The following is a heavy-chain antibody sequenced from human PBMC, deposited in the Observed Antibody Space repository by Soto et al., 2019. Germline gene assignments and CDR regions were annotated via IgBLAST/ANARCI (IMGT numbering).Heavy chain of an antibody. V-gene: IGHV1-8*01. CDR2: MNPNSGNT. D-gene: IGHD3-10*01. Sequence: ASVKVSCKASGYTFTSYDINWVRPATGQGLEWMGWMNPNSGNTGYAQKFQGRVTMTRNTSTSTAYMELRSLRSDDTAVYYCARGVGSGSYYNQYNWFDPWGQGTLVTVSS. CDR1: GYTFTSYD. J-gene: IGHJ5*02. CDR3: ARGVGSGSYYNQYNWFDP.